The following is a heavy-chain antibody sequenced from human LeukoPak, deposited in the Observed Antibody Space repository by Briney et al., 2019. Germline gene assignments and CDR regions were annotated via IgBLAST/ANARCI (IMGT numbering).Heavy chain of an antibody. CDR1: GFTFSSYW. CDR2: IASDGSST. CDR3: VRDGVGAPPFDY. J-gene: IGHJ4*02. V-gene: IGHV3-74*01. Sequence: PGGSLRLSCAASGFTFSSYWMNWVRQAPGKGLVWVSRIASDGSSTTYADSVKGRFTISRDNAKNTLYLQMNSLRAEDMAVYYCVRDGVGAPPFDYWGQGALVTVSS. D-gene: IGHD1-26*01.